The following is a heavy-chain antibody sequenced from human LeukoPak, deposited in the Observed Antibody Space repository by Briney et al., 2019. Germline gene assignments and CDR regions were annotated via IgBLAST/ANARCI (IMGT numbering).Heavy chain of an antibody. CDR1: GYSISSGYY. CDR3: ARLDCSSTSCPPYYMDV. CDR2: IYHSGST. Sequence: SETLSLTCTVSGYSISSGYYWGWIRQPPGKGLEWIGSIYHSGSTYYNPSLKSRVTISVDTSKNQFSLKLSSVTAADTAVYYCARLDCSSTSCPPYYMDVWGKGTTVTVSS. V-gene: IGHV4-38-2*02. J-gene: IGHJ6*03. D-gene: IGHD2-2*01.